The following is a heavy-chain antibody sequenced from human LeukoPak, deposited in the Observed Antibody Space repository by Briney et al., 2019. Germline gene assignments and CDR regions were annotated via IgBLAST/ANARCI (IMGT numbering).Heavy chain of an antibody. CDR2: ISSSSSTI. CDR1: GFTFSSYS. J-gene: IGHJ4*02. CDR3: ARDGFYFDY. Sequence: PGGSLRVSCAASGFTFSSYSMNWVRQAPGKGLEWVSYISSSSSTIYYADSVKGRFTISRDNAKNSLYLQMNSLRAEDTAVYYCARDGFYFDYWGQGTLVTVSS. V-gene: IGHV3-48*01.